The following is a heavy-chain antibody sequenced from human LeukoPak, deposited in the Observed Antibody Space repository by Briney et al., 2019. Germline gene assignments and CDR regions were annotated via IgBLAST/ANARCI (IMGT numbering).Heavy chain of an antibody. V-gene: IGHV4-38-2*01. CDR1: GHSISSGSY. D-gene: IGHD3-10*01. CDR3: ARTYYYGSFEKNRFDP. CDR2: MYHSGST. Sequence: SETLSLTCAVSGHSISSGSYWGWIRQPPGKGLEWIGSMYHSGSTFYNPSLMSRVTISVDTSNNQFSLKLSSVTAADTAVYYCARTYYYGSFEKNRFDPWGQEPWSPSPQ. J-gene: IGHJ5*02.